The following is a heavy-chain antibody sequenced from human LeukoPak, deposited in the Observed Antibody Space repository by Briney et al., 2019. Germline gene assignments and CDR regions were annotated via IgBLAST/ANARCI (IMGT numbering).Heavy chain of an antibody. CDR3: AGTGLFFDY. D-gene: IGHD7-27*01. CDR1: GASISGYY. V-gene: IGHV4-59*01. CDR2: MNYSGGT. Sequence: SETLSLTCRVSGASISGYYWSWIRQPPGKGLEWIGHMNYSGGTTYNPSLKRRVSISLDTSKKHFSLKLRSVTAADTAVYYCAGTGLFFDYWSQGTLVTVSS. J-gene: IGHJ4*02.